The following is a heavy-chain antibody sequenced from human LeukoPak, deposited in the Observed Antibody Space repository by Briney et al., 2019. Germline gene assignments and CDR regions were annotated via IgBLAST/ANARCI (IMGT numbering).Heavy chain of an antibody. CDR2: IYYSGST. V-gene: IGHV4-39*01. J-gene: IGHJ4*02. D-gene: IGHD3-10*02. Sequence: SETLSLTCTVSCGSISSSSYYRGWIRQPPGKGLECIGSIYYSGSTNNNPSLKSRVTMSVDTSKNQFSLKLSSVTAADTAVYYCARRRTMFGYFAGEFDYWGQGTLVTVSS. CDR3: ARRRTMFGYFAGEFDY. CDR1: CGSISSSSYY.